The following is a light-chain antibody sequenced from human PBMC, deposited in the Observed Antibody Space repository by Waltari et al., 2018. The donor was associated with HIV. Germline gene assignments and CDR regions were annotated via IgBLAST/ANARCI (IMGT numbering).Light chain of an antibody. J-gene: IGKJ2*01. CDR3: QQYYSTPPT. Sequence: DIVMTQSPDSLAVSLGERAAINCKSSQSVLYSSNNKNYLAWYQQKPGQPPKPLIYWASTRESGVPDRFSGSGSGTDFTLTISSLRAEDVALYYCQQYYSTPPTFGQGTKLEIK. CDR2: WAS. CDR1: QSVLYSSNNKNY. V-gene: IGKV4-1*01.